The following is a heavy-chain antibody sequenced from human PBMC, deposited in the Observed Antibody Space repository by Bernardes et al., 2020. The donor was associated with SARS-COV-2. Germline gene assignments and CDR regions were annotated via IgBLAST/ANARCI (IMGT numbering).Heavy chain of an antibody. CDR2: NTYSGNS. Sequence: SETLSLTRTVSGDSMSSKCYYWGWNRQPKGQGLEWIISNTYSGNSNYYPSRKSPVTISVDTSKQQFSLKMSSVTAADTAVYFCARQIDRWHIVVVVSVPRGGPFYFESWGQGALVTVSS. CDR3: ARQIDRWHIVVVVSVPRGGPFYFES. J-gene: IGHJ4*02. V-gene: IGHV4-39*01. CDR1: GDSMSSKCYY. D-gene: IGHD2-21*01.